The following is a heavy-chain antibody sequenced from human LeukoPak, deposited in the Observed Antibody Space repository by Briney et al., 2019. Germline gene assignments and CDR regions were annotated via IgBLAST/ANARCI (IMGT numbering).Heavy chain of an antibody. Sequence: GGSLRLSCAASGFTFSSYSMNWVRQAPGKGLEWVSAISGSGGSTYYADSVKGRFTISRDNSKNTLYLQMNSLRAEDTAVYYCARGFPPYAIHDAFDIWGQGTMVTVSS. V-gene: IGHV3-23*01. J-gene: IGHJ3*02. CDR2: ISGSGGST. CDR3: ARGFPPYAIHDAFDI. D-gene: IGHD2-8*01. CDR1: GFTFSSYS.